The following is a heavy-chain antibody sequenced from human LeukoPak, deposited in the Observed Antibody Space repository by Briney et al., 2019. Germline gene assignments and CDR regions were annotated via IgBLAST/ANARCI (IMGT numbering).Heavy chain of an antibody. Sequence: PGGSLRLSCAASGFTFSSYWMHWVRQAPGKGLLWVSHINSDGTTTSHADSVKGRFTISRDNAKNTLYLQMNSLRAEDTAVYYCASRWSGESWGQGTLVTVSS. CDR3: ASRWSGES. V-gene: IGHV3-74*01. CDR1: GFTFSSYW. J-gene: IGHJ5*02. CDR2: INSDGTTT. D-gene: IGHD2-15*01.